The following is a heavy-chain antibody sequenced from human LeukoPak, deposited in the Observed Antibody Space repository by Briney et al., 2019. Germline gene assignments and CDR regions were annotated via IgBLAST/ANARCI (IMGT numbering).Heavy chain of an antibody. D-gene: IGHD1-1*01. CDR2: ILSSGKTI. Sequence: QPGGSLRLSCAASGFTFSSYEMNWVRQAPGKGLEWVSYILSSGKTIYYADSVKGRFTISRDNAKNSLYLQMNSQRAEDTAVYYCAREGWNDDLDYWGQGTLVTVSS. J-gene: IGHJ4*02. CDR3: AREGWNDDLDY. CDR1: GFTFSSYE. V-gene: IGHV3-48*03.